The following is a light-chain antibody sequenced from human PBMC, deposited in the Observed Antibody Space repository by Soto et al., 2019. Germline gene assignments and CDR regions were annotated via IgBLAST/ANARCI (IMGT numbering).Light chain of an antibody. Sequence: EIVLTQSPGTLSLSAGERATVSXRASQSFSNNFAWYQQNPGXXTRIXXXGEXIRATGILARFSGSGSGRAFTLTISSLQSEDFSLYSCRQYNIWPLSTFGQGTRLDIK. V-gene: IGKV3-15*01. CDR1: QSFSNN. CDR3: RQYNIWPLST. J-gene: IGKJ5*01. CDR2: GEX.